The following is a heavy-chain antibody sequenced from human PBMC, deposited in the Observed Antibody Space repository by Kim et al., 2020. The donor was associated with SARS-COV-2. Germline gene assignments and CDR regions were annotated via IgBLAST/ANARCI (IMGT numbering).Heavy chain of an antibody. Sequence: GESLKISCKGSGYSFTSYWIGWVRQMPGKGLEWMGIIYPGDSDTRYSPSFQGQVTISADKSISTAYLQWSSLKASDTAMYYCARVEDYYDSSAEGAFDIWGQGTMVTVSS. CDR1: GYSFTSYW. J-gene: IGHJ3*02. D-gene: IGHD3-22*01. CDR2: IYPGDSDT. CDR3: ARVEDYYDSSAEGAFDI. V-gene: IGHV5-51*01.